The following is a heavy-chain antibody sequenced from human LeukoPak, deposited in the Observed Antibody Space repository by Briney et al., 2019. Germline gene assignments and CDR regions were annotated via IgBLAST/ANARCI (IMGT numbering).Heavy chain of an antibody. V-gene: IGHV4-34*01. D-gene: IGHD2-8*01. CDR1: GGSFSGYY. CDR3: ARLRYCTNGVCP. Sequence: PSETLTLTCAVYGGSFSGYYWSWIRQPPGKGLEWIGEINHSGSTNYNPSLKSRVTISVETSKKQCSRKLSSVTASDTAVYYCARLRYCTNGVCPWGQGTLVTVSS. J-gene: IGHJ5*02. CDR2: INHSGST.